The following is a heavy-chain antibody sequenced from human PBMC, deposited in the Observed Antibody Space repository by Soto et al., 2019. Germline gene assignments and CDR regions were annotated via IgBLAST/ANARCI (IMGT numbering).Heavy chain of an antibody. D-gene: IGHD3-10*01. CDR2: IIPIFGTA. CDR1: GGTFSSYA. CDR3: AGSTQYYFDY. V-gene: IGHV1-69*13. J-gene: IGHJ4*02. Sequence: GASVKVSCKASGGTFSSYAISWVRQAPGQGLEWMGGIIPIFGTANYAQKFQGRVTITADESTSTAYMELSSLRSEDTAVYYCAGSTQYYFDYWGQGTLVTVSS.